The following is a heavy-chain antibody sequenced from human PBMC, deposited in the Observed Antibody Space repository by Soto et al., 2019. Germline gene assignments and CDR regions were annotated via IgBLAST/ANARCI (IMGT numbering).Heavy chain of an antibody. CDR3: ARDPAP. CDR2: IYNSGST. J-gene: IGHJ5*02. CDR1: GGSISSGGYY. Sequence: QVQLQESGPGLLKSSQTLSLTCTVSGGSISSGGYYWSWIRQHPGKGLEWIGYIYNSGSTYYNPSLKSRVTISADTEKNQFSLKLSSVTDAYTAVYYCARDPAPWGQGTLVTVSS. V-gene: IGHV4-31*03.